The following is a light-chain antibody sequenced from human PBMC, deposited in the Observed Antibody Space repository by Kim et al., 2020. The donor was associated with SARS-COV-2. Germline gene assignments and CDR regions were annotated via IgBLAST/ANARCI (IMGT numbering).Light chain of an antibody. V-gene: IGKV1-27*01. CDR1: QGINNY. J-gene: IGKJ1*01. Sequence: AAVGDIVTVTWRASQGINNYLAWYQQRPGKVPKLLIYAASTLQSGVPSRFSGSGFGTDFTLTISSLQPEDGATYYCQKYNSAPWTFGRGTKVEIK. CDR3: QKYNSAPWT. CDR2: AAS.